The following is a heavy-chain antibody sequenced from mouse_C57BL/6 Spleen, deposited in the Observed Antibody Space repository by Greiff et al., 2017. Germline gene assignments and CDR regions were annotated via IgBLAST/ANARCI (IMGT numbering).Heavy chain of an antibody. CDR2: ISSGGSYT. CDR3: AGGGRDWYFDV. V-gene: IGHV5-6*01. Sequence: EVQVVESGGDLVKPGGSLKLSCAASGFTFSSYGMSWVRPTPDKRLEWVATISSGGSYTYYPDSVKGRFTISRDNAKNTLYLQMSSLKSEDTAMYYCAGGGRDWYFDVWGTGTTVTFSS. CDR1: GFTFSSYG. J-gene: IGHJ1*03.